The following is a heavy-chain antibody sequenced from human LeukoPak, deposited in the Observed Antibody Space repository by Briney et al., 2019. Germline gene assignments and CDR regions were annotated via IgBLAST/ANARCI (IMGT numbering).Heavy chain of an antibody. CDR3: AKSQWELRPGYFDY. J-gene: IGHJ4*02. CDR1: GFTFSSYA. D-gene: IGHD1-26*01. V-gene: IGHV3-23*01. Sequence: GGSLRLSCAASGFTFSSYAMSWVRQAPGKGLEWVSAVSGSGGSTYYADSVKGRFTISRDNSKNTLYLQMNSLRAEETAVYYCAKSQWELRPGYFDYWGQGTLVTVSS. CDR2: VSGSGGST.